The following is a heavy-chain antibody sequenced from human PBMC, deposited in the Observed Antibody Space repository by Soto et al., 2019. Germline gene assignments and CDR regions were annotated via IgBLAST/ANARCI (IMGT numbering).Heavy chain of an antibody. D-gene: IGHD6-19*01. CDR2: MNPNSGNT. CDR3: PTQYSSGWYLRAFDI. J-gene: IGHJ3*02. Sequence: ASVKVSCKASGYTFTSYDINWVRQATGQGLEWMGWMNPNSGNTGYAQKFQGRVTMTRNTSISTAYMELSSLRSEDTAVYYCPTQYSSGWYLRAFDIWGQGTMVTVSS. CDR1: GYTFTSYD. V-gene: IGHV1-8*01.